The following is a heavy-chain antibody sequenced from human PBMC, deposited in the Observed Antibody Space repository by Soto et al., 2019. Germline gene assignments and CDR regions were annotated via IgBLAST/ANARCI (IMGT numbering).Heavy chain of an antibody. V-gene: IGHV3-30-3*01. CDR1: GFTFSSYA. D-gene: IGHD3-10*01. Sequence: QVQLVESGGGVGQPGRSLRLSCAASGFTFSSYAMHWVRHAPGKGLERVAGISYDGSNKYYADSVKGRFTISRDNSKNTLYLQMNSLRAEDTAVYYCARDLTDYGSGSYYFGYWGQGTLVTVSS. CDR2: ISYDGSNK. CDR3: ARDLTDYGSGSYYFGY. J-gene: IGHJ4*02.